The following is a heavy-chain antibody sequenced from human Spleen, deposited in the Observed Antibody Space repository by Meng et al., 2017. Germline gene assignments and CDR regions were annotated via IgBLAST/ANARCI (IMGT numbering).Heavy chain of an antibody. CDR2: INHSGST. CDR1: VGAFSGYD. J-gene: IGHJ5*02. CDR3: ARGLSIAVVPGHWFDP. D-gene: IGHD2-2*01. Sequence: VLQLSLWPGSCKLTGTLALPAASSVGAFSGYDWCGIPQPPGKGLEWIGKINHSGSTNYHQSIKGRVTISLDTSKNQFSLKLSSVTAADTSVYYCARGLSIAVVPGHWFDPWGQGTLVTVSS. V-gene: IGHV4-34*01.